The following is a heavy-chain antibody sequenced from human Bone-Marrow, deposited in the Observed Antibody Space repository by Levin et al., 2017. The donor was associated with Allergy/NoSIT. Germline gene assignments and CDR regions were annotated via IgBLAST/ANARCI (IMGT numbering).Heavy chain of an antibody. CDR2: ISSSGSTI. J-gene: IGHJ5*02. D-gene: IGHD3-3*01. CDR1: GFTFSSYE. Sequence: SCAASGFTFSSYEMNWVRQAPGKGLEWVSYISSSGSTIYYADSVKGRFTISRDNAKNSLYLQMNSLRAEDTAVYYCARDGSPDYDFWSGYYVSWFDPWGQGTLVTVSS. V-gene: IGHV3-48*03. CDR3: ARDGSPDYDFWSGYYVSWFDP.